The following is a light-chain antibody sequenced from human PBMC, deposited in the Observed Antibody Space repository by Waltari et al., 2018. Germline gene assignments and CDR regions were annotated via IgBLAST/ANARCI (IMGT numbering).Light chain of an antibody. Sequence: EIVMTQSPATLSVSPGERVTLSCWASQSVSSTLAWYQQKPGQGPSLLIYDAYTRAPGIPARFSGSGSGTEFTLTISSLTSEDFAIYYCQQYINWPSFTFGPGTKVDIK. CDR2: DAY. J-gene: IGKJ3*01. CDR1: QSVSST. V-gene: IGKV3D-15*01. CDR3: QQYINWPSFT.